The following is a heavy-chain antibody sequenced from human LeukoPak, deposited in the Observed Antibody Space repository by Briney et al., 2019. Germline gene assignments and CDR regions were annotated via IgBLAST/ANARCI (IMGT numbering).Heavy chain of an antibody. D-gene: IGHD4-17*01. V-gene: IGHV3-11*04. CDR3: ASHFYGDYVDAFDI. J-gene: IGHJ3*02. CDR1: GFTFSDYY. CDR2: ISSSGSTI. Sequence: PGGSLRLSCAASGFTFSDYYMSWIRQAPGKGLEWVSYISSSGSTIYYADSVKGRFTISRDNAKNSLYLQMNSLRAEDTAVYYCASHFYGDYVDAFDIWGQGTMVTVSS.